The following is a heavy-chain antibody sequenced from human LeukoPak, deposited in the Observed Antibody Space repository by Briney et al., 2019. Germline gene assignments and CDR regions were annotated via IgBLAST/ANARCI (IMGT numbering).Heavy chain of an antibody. CDR3: ARDGGMVRGVRLAGAFDI. J-gene: IGHJ3*02. CDR2: IIPIFGTA. Sequence: SVKVSCKASGGTFSSYAISWVRQAPGQGLEWMGGIIPIFGTANYAQKFQGRVTITTDESTSSAYMELSSLRSEDTAVYYCARDGGMVRGVRLAGAFDIWGLGTMVTVSS. V-gene: IGHV1-69*05. D-gene: IGHD3-10*01. CDR1: GGTFSSYA.